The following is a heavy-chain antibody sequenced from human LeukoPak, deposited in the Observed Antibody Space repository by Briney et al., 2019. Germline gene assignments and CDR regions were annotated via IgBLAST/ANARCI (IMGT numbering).Heavy chain of an antibody. D-gene: IGHD1-14*01. Sequence: SETLSLTCTVSGGSISSGGYYWSWIRQHPGKGLEWIGYIYYSGSTYYNPSLKSRVTISVDTSKNQFSLKLSSVTAADTAVYYCARRRAHNIDYWGQGTLVTVSS. CDR3: ARRRAHNIDY. CDR2: IYYSGST. CDR1: GGSISSGGYY. J-gene: IGHJ4*02. V-gene: IGHV4-31*03.